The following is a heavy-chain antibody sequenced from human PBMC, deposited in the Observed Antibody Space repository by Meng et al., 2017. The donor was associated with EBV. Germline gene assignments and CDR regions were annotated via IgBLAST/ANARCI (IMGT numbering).Heavy chain of an antibody. CDR3: ASESGRGYTPDY. CDR1: GGTFTSDA. V-gene: IGHV1-69*01. J-gene: IGHJ4*02. CDR2: LIPMSGAP. D-gene: IGHD3-10*01. Sequence: QGQAGQPGAEGKKPGSPVTGSCKTPGGTFTSDAISWGRKAPGQGLGWMGGLIPMSGAPNYAQKFQGRITITADESTSTHYMDLSSLRSEDTAVYYCASESGRGYTPDYWGQGTLVTVSS.